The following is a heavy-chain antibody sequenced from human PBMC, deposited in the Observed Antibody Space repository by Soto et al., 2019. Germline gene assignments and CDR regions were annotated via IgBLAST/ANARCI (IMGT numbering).Heavy chain of an antibody. CDR2: ISSSGSTI. D-gene: IGHD3-3*01. V-gene: IGHV3-48*03. Sequence: GGSLRLSCVGSGFTFSSYEMNWVRQAPGKGLEWVSYISSSGSTIYYADSVKGRFTISRDNAKNSLYLQMNSLRAEDTAVYYCEREENDFWSGSGPKGHYYYGMDVWGQGTTVTVSS. CDR1: GFTFSSYE. J-gene: IGHJ6*02. CDR3: EREENDFWSGSGPKGHYYYGMDV.